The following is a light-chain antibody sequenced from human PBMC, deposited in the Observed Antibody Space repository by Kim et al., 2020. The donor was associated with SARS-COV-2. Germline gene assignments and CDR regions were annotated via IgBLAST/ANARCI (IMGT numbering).Light chain of an antibody. CDR3: QQYVNSPYT. J-gene: IGKJ2*01. CDR1: ESVSSNY. V-gene: IGKV3-20*01. CDR2: GAS. Sequence: SPGERATGACRASESVSSNYLAWYQQILGQAPRLLIYGASSRATGIPDRFSGSGSGTDLNLTISRLKPEDFAVYYCQQYVNSPYTFGQGTKLEIK.